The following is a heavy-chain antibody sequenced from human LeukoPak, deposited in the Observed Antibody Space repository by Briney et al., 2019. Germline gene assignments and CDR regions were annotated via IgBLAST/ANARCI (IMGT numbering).Heavy chain of an antibody. D-gene: IGHD4-17*01. Sequence: GESLKISCKGYGYSFTSYRIGWVRQMPGKGLEWMGRIDPTDSYTNYSPSFQGHVTISVDTSISTAYLQWSSLKASDTAMYYCARHDDVTYGDSPLGDPWGQGTLVTVSS. CDR1: GYSFTSYR. CDR3: ARHDDVTYGDSPLGDP. CDR2: IDPTDSYT. V-gene: IGHV5-10-1*01. J-gene: IGHJ5*02.